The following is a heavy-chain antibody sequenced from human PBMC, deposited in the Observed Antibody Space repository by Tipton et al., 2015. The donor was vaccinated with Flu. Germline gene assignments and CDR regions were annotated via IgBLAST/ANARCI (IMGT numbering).Heavy chain of an antibody. J-gene: IGHJ4*02. Sequence: LRLSCTVSGGSVTSSYWSWIRQPAGKGLEWIGRISTSGSTNYNASLESRVTMSRDTSKNHFSLRLSSATAADTALYYCARGSGSATGLTFFLWGQGTLVTVSS. D-gene: IGHD3-10*01. CDR3: ARGSGSATGLTFFL. CDR1: GGSVTSSY. CDR2: ISTSGST. V-gene: IGHV4-4*07.